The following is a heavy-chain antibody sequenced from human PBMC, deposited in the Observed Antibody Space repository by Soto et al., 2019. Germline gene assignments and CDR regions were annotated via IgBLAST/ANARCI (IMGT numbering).Heavy chain of an antibody. D-gene: IGHD1-26*01. CDR2: INAGIGDT. V-gene: IGHV1-3*01. Sequence: ASVKVSCKASGYTFTSYAMHWVRQAPGQRLEWMGWINAGIGDTEYSEKFQGRVTITRDTSASTAYMELSSLRSEDTAVYYCARDLVGATVVWGQGTLVTVSS. CDR1: GYTFTSYA. J-gene: IGHJ4*02. CDR3: ARDLVGATVV.